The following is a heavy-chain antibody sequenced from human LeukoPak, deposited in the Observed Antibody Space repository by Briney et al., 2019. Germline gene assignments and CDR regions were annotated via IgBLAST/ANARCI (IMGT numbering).Heavy chain of an antibody. CDR3: ASNAVGNYYYYGMDV. J-gene: IGHJ6*02. CDR1: GYTFTGYY. CDR2: INPNSGGT. Sequence: GASVKVSCKASGYTFTGYYMHWVRQAPGQGLEWMGWINPNSGGTNYAQKFQGRVTMTRDTSISTAYMELSRLRSDDTAVYYCASNAVGNYYYYGMDVWGQGTTVTVSS. V-gene: IGHV1-2*02.